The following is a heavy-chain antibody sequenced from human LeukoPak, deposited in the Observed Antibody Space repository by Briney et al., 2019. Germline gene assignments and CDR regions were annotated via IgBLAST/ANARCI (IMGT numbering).Heavy chain of an antibody. Sequence: SETLSLTCAVSGYSISSGYYWGWIRQPPGKGLEWIGSIYHSGSTYYNPSLKSRVTISVDTSKNQFSLKPSSVTAADTAVYYCARDRQGTSTPWGQGTLVTVSS. D-gene: IGHD2-2*01. CDR1: GYSISSGYY. CDR2: IYHSGST. V-gene: IGHV4-38-2*02. J-gene: IGHJ5*02. CDR3: ARDRQGTSTP.